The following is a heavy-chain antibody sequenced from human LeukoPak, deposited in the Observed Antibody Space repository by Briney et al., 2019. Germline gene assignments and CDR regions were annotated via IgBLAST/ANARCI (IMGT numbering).Heavy chain of an antibody. CDR2: ISGSGGST. CDR3: ARGAAGPPAKYYFDY. Sequence: PGGSLRLSCVTSGFTFSTYVMSWVRQAPGKGLEWVSGISGSGGSTYYADSVKGRFTISRNNSKNTLYLQMNSLRAEDTAVYYCARGAAGPPAKYYFDYWGQGTLVTVSS. D-gene: IGHD6-19*01. V-gene: IGHV3-23*01. CDR1: GFTFSTYV. J-gene: IGHJ4*02.